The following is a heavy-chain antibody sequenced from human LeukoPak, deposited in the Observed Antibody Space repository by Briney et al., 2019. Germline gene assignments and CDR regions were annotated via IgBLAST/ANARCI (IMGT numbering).Heavy chain of an antibody. CDR1: GFTFSSYS. J-gene: IGHJ3*02. V-gene: IGHV3-48*01. Sequence: PGGSLRLSCAASGFTFSSYSMNWVRQAPGKGLEWVSYISSSSSTIYYADSVKGRFTISRDNSKNTLYLQMNSLRAEDTAVYYCARAANGAFDIWGQGTMVTVSS. CDR2: ISSSSSTI. CDR3: ARAANGAFDI. D-gene: IGHD2-8*01.